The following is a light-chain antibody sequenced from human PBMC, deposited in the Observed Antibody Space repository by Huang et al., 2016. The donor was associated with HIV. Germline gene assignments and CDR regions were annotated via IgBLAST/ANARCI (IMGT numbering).Light chain of an antibody. CDR2: EVS. V-gene: IGKV2D-29*02. CDR3: MQSLEPAT. CDR1: QSLLHSDGKTY. Sequence: DIVMTQSPLSLSVTPGQPASISCNSSQSLLHSDGKTYLHWFLLRPGQCPQLLISEVSNRFSGVPDRFSGTVSGTNFTLTISRVGSEDVGLYYCMQSLEPATFGQGTKVEIK. J-gene: IGKJ1*01.